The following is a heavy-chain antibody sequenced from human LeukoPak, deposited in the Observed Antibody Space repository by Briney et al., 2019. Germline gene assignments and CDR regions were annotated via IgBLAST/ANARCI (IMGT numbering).Heavy chain of an antibody. J-gene: IGHJ6*02. CDR3: ARNLGIAVAGTMDV. Sequence: SETLSLTCTVSGYSISRDCYWGWIRQPPGKGLEWIGSIYHSGNTYYNPSLKSRVTISVDTSKNQFSLKLSSVTAADTAVYYCARNLGIAVAGTMDVWGQGTTVTVSS. D-gene: IGHD6-19*01. V-gene: IGHV4-38-2*02. CDR1: GYSISRDCY. CDR2: IYHSGNT.